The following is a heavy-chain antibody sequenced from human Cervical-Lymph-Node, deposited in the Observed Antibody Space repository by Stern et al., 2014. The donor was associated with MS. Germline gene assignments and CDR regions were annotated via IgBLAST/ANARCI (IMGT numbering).Heavy chain of an antibody. CDR1: GYSFNRYA. Sequence: QVQLVQSGSEMKKPGASVKVSCKASGYSFNRYAMNWVRQAPGLGLEWMGLINTNAGDPTYAQGFAGRFVFSLDTSVSTAYLQISSLRTEDTAVYYCARPITGADHAFDSWGQGTLVTVSS. CDR2: INTNAGDP. D-gene: IGHD6-13*01. CDR3: ARPITGADHAFDS. V-gene: IGHV7-4-1*02. J-gene: IGHJ4*02.